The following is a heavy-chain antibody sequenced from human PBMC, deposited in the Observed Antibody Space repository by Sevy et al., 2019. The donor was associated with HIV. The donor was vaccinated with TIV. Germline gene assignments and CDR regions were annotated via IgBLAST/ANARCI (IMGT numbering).Heavy chain of an antibody. J-gene: IGHJ6*03. V-gene: IGHV3-53*01. CDR3: ARWYFNMDV. CDR1: GFTVSGVH. CDR2: IYDGGST. Sequence: GSLRLSCSASGFTVSGVHMTWVRQASGKGLEWVSVIYDGGSTYYADSVKGRIIISRDNSKNTLYLKMNRLRVEDTAVYYCARWYFNMDVWGQGAPVTVSS.